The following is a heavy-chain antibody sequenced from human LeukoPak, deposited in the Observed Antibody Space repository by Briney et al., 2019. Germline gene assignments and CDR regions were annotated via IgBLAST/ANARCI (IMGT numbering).Heavy chain of an antibody. CDR1: GYTFTSYD. Sequence: ASVKVSCKASGYTFTSYDINWVRQAPGQGLEWMGWMNPNSGNTGYAQKFQGRVTMTRNTSISTAYMELSSLRSEDTAVYYCARGGHKQWLVRLRYYGMDVWGQGTTVTVSS. D-gene: IGHD6-19*01. J-gene: IGHJ6*02. CDR2: MNPNSGNT. CDR3: ARGGHKQWLVRLRYYGMDV. V-gene: IGHV1-8*01.